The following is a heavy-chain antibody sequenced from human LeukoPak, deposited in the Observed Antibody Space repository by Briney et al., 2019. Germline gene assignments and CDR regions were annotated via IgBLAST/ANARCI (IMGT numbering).Heavy chain of an antibody. CDR2: ISSSSSYI. Sequence: GGSLRLSCAASGFTFSSYSMNWVRQAPGKGLEWVSSISSSSSYIYYADSVKGRFTISRDSSKNTLYLQMNSLRAEDTAVYYCARDPVPYCGGNCWGQGVLVTVSS. CDR3: ARDPVPYCGGNC. V-gene: IGHV3-21*04. CDR1: GFTFSSYS. J-gene: IGHJ4*02. D-gene: IGHD2-21*01.